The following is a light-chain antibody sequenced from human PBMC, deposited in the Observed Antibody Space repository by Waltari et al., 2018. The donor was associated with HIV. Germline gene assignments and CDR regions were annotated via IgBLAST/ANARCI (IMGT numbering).Light chain of an antibody. J-gene: IGLJ2*01. V-gene: IGLV1-44*01. CDR1: PSNIGSNS. Sequence: QSPLTQTPSMSGAPGQRVNISCSGGPSNIGSNSFNWYRQPPGTAPKLLIYSNEQRPSSVPVRFSGSKSATSAFLVISGLQSDDEADYYCATWDDTMSVVFGGGTRLTVL. CDR3: ATWDDTMSVV. CDR2: SNE.